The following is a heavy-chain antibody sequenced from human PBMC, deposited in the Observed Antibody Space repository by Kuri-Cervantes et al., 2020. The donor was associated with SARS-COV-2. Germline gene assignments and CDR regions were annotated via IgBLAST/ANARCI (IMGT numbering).Heavy chain of an antibody. J-gene: IGHJ4*02. CDR3: ASDYYDSSGYYHGSDY. D-gene: IGHD3-22*01. Sequence: ETLSLTCAASGFTFSSYAMSWVRQAPGKGLEWVSAISGSGGSTYYADSVKGRFTISRDNSKNTLYLQMNSLRDEDTAVYYCASDYYDSSGYYHGSDYWGQGTLVTVSS. V-gene: IGHV3-23*01. CDR1: GFTFSSYA. CDR2: ISGSGGST.